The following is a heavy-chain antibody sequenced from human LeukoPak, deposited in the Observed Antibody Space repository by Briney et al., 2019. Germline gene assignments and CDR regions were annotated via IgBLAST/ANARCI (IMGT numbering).Heavy chain of an antibody. Sequence: PGGSLRLSCAGSGFIFNDYTMHWVRQAPGKGLEWVSLISWDGGSTYYADSVKGRFTISRDNSKNSLYLQMNSLRAEDTALYYCAKGSLQGGDANPKDAFDIWGQGTMVTVSS. J-gene: IGHJ3*02. CDR1: GFIFNDYT. D-gene: IGHD2-21*02. CDR2: ISWDGGST. V-gene: IGHV3-43D*03. CDR3: AKGSLQGGDANPKDAFDI.